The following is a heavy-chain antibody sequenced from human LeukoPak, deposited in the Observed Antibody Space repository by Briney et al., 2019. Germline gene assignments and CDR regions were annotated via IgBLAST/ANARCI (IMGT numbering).Heavy chain of an antibody. V-gene: IGHV4-31*03. D-gene: IGHD4-23*01. CDR2: IYYSGST. Sequence: PSETLSLTCTVSGCSISSGGYYWIWIRQHPGKGLEWIGYIYYSGSTYYNPSLKSRVTISVDTSKNQFSLKLSSVTAADTAVYYCARDLRNYGGNSEAFDIWGQGTMVTVSS. CDR1: GCSISSGGYY. CDR3: ARDLRNYGGNSEAFDI. J-gene: IGHJ3*02.